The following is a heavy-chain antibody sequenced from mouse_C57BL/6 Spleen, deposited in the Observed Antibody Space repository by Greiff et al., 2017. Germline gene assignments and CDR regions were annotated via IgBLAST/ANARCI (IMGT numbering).Heavy chain of an antibody. CDR1: GYTFTSYW. CDR2: IYPGSGST. CDR3: AVYGSSPLWYFDV. J-gene: IGHJ1*03. V-gene: IGHV1-55*01. D-gene: IGHD1-1*01. Sequence: VQLQQSGAELVKPGASVKMSCKASGYTFTSYWITWVKQRPGQGLEWIGDIYPGSGSTNYNEKFKSKATLTVDTSSSTAYMQLSSLTSEDSAVYYCAVYGSSPLWYFDVWGTGTTVTVSS.